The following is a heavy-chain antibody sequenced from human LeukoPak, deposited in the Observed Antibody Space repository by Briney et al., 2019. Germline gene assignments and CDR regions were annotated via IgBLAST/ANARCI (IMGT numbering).Heavy chain of an antibody. CDR2: ISYDGSNK. CDR1: GFTFSSYA. D-gene: IGHD6-19*01. Sequence: GGSLRLSCAASGFTFSSYAMHWVRQAPGKGLEWVAAISYDGSNKYYTDSVKGRFTISRDNSKNMLYLQMNSLRAEDTAVYYCARGAVAGTWPGAFDIWGQGTMVTVSS. CDR3: ARGAVAGTWPGAFDI. V-gene: IGHV3-30-3*01. J-gene: IGHJ3*02.